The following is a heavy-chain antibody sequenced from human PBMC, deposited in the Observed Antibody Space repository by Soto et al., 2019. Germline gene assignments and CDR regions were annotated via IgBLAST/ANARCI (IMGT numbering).Heavy chain of an antibody. CDR3: ARASGPAGGGACDI. CDR2: VDVGGGST. Sequence: EVQLLESGGGLVQPGGSLRLSCAASGFTFSTHAMIWVRQAPGKGLNWVSTVDVGGGSTYYTDSVKGRFTVSRDNSKNTVYLQLTTRRAEDTAIYFCARASGPAGGGACDIWGHGTMVTVSS. J-gene: IGHJ3*02. CDR1: GFTFSTHA. V-gene: IGHV3-23*01. D-gene: IGHD6-25*01.